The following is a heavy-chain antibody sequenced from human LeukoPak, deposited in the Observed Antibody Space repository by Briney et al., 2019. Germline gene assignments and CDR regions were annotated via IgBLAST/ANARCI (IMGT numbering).Heavy chain of an antibody. D-gene: IGHD1-1*01. CDR3: ARHLISDVWYKLYYFDN. CDR1: GVSIRTSSSY. J-gene: IGHJ4*02. CDR2: IYYSGST. V-gene: IGHV4-39*01. Sequence: SETLSLTCTVSGVSIRTSSSYWGWIRQPPGKGLEWIGSIYYSGSTYDSPSLKSRVTISVDTSKNQFSLKLSSVTAADTAVYYCARHLISDVWYKLYYFDNWGQGTLVTVSS.